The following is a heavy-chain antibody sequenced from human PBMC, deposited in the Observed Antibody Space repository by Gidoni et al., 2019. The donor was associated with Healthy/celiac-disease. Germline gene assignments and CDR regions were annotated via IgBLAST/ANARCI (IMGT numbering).Heavy chain of an antibody. CDR3: AKVHDFWSGYYDYYYYGMDV. CDR1: GFPFSSYA. D-gene: IGHD3-3*01. CDR2: ISGSGGST. Sequence: EVQLLESGGGLVQPGGSLRLSCAASGFPFSSYAMSWVRQAPGKGLEWVSAISGSGGSTYYADSVKGRFTISRDNSKNTLYLQMNSLRAEDTAVYYCAKVHDFWSGYYDYYYYGMDVWGQGTTVTVSS. J-gene: IGHJ6*02. V-gene: IGHV3-23*01.